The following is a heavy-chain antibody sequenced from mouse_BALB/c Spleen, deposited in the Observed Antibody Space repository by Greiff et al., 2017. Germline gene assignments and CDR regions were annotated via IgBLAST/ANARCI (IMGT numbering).Heavy chain of an antibody. D-gene: IGHD2-3*01. V-gene: IGHV2-9*02. CDR1: GFSLTSYG. Sequence: VKLVESGPGLVAPSQSLSITCTVSGFSLTSYGVHWVRQPPGKGLEWMGVIWAGGSTNYNSALMSRLSISKDNSKSQVFLKMNSLQTDDTAMYYCARGGYDGDVPAWFAYWGQGTLVTVSS. CDR3: ARGGYDGDVPAWFAY. CDR2: IWAGGST. J-gene: IGHJ3*01.